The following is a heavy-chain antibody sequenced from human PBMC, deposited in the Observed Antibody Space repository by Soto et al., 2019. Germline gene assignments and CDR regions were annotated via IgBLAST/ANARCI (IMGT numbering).Heavy chain of an antibody. CDR3: ATHDGPAAAGLVLDF. J-gene: IGHJ4*02. CDR1: EFTFSRRW. Sequence: PGGSLRLSCEASEFTFSRRWMTWGRQGPGKGLEWVANIKQDENGKDYVDSVKGRFTISRDNAKNSLYLQMNSLRPEGTAVYYCATHDGPAAAGLVLDFWGQGTLVTVSS. CDR2: IKQDENGK. D-gene: IGHD6-13*01. V-gene: IGHV3-7*02.